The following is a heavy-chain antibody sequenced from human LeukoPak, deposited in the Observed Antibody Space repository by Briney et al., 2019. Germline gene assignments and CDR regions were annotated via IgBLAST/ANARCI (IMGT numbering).Heavy chain of an antibody. V-gene: IGHV4-61*02. CDR2: IYASGNT. Sequence: SETLSLTCTVSGGSISSDTYYWSWIRQPAGKGLEWIGRIYASGNTNYSPSLKGRVTISVGTSKNQCSLKLNSVTAADTAVYYCAGTRRYCSGGSCYNWFDPWGQGTLVTVSS. CDR1: GGSISSDTYY. D-gene: IGHD2-15*01. CDR3: AGTRRYCSGGSCYNWFDP. J-gene: IGHJ5*02.